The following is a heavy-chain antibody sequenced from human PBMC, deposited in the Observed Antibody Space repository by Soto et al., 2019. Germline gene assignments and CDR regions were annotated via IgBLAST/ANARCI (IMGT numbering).Heavy chain of an antibody. CDR2: IVPIGDTS. D-gene: IGHD5-12*01. J-gene: IGHJ4*02. CDR3: VRVVAIPGYPDN. CDR1: GGTFSSYA. V-gene: IGHV1-69*12. Sequence: QVQLVQSVAEVRQPASSVKVSCKTSGGTFSSYAISWGRQAPGQGLAWLGGIVPIGDTSSYAQKFPGRVTITADESTSTAYMELSTLRSDDTAIYYCVRVVAIPGYPDNWGQGTLVTVSS.